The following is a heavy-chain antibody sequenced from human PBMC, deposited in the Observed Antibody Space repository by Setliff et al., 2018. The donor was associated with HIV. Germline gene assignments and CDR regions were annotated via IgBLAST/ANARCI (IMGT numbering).Heavy chain of an antibody. J-gene: IGHJ5*01. D-gene: IGHD4-4*01. CDR3: ARLWLHYGNDIPRFDP. CDR1: GESLIGYH. V-gene: IGHV4-34*01. Sequence: SETLSLTCAVYGESLIGYHWNWIRQAPGKGLEWIGEISQNAYTFYNPSLKSRISISVDTSKNQFSLKLTSVTAADTAVYYCARLWLHYGNDIPRFDPWGQGTLVTVSS. CDR2: ISQNAYT.